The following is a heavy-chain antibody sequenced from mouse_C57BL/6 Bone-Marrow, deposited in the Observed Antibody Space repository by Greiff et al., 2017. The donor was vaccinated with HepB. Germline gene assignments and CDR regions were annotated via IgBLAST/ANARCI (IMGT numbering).Heavy chain of an antibody. J-gene: IGHJ4*01. V-gene: IGHV1-52*01. CDR1: GYTFTSYW. D-gene: IGHD1-1*01. CDR3: ARGTTVPAMDY. Sequence: VQLQQPGAELVRPGSSVKLSCKASGYTFTSYWMHWVKQRPIQGLEWIGNIDPSDSETHYNQKFKDKATLTVDKSSSTAYMQLSSLTSEDSAVYYCARGTTVPAMDYWGQGTSVTVSS. CDR2: IDPSDSET.